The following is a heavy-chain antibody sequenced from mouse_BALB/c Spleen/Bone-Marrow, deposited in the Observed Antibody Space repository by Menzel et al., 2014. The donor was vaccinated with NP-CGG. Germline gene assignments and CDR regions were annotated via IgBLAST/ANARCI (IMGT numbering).Heavy chain of an antibody. CDR3: ARRDYDYDGPGFAY. CDR2: ISSGGSYT. V-gene: IGHV5-6*02. J-gene: IGHJ3*01. CDR1: GFTFSSYG. D-gene: IGHD2-4*01. Sequence: EVKLVESGGDLVKPGGSLKLSCAASGFTFSSYGVSWVRQTPDKRLEWVATISSGGSYTYYPDSVKGRFTISRDNAKNTLYLQMSSLKSEDTAMYYCARRDYDYDGPGFAYWGQGTLVTVSA.